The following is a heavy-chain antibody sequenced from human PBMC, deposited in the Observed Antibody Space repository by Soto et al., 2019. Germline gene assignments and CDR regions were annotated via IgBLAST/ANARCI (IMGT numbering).Heavy chain of an antibody. CDR1: GDSVSSNSAA. Sequence: PSQTLSLTCAISGDSVSSNSAAWNWIRQSPSRGLEWLGRTYYRSKWYNDYAVSVKSRITINPDTSKNQFSLQLNSVTPEDTAVYYCARVLAATGKYYYYGMDVWGQGTTVTVSS. V-gene: IGHV6-1*01. CDR2: TYYRSKWYN. J-gene: IGHJ6*02. D-gene: IGHD1-1*01. CDR3: ARVLAATGKYYYYGMDV.